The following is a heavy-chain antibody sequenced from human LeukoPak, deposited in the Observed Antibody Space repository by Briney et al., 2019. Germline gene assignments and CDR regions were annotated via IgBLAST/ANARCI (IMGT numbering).Heavy chain of an antibody. J-gene: IGHJ2*01. V-gene: IGHV4-31*03. CDR1: GGSISSGVYY. Sequence: SQTLSLTCTVSGGSISSGVYYWSWIRQHPGKGLEWIGYIYYSGSTYYNPSLKSRVTISVDTSKNQFSLKLSSVTAADTAVYYCARDRGYGDYPPHFDLWGRGTLVTVSS. CDR2: IYYSGST. D-gene: IGHD4-17*01. CDR3: ARDRGYGDYPPHFDL.